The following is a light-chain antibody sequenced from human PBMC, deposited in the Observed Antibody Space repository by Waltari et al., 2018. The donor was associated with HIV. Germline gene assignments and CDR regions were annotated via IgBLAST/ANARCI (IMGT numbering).Light chain of an antibody. Sequence: IQLTQSPSFLSASVGDRVPITCRASQGISSYLACYKQKPGKDPKLLIYAATTLQSGVPTRFSGSGSETEFPLTTRRLQPEDFATFCCQQLNSYPITFGQGTRLEIK. V-gene: IGKV1-9*01. CDR3: QQLNSYPIT. CDR2: AAT. CDR1: QGISSY. J-gene: IGKJ5*01.